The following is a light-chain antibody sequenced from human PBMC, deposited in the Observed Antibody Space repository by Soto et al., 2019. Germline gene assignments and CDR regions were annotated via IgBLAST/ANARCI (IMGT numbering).Light chain of an antibody. J-gene: IGKJ1*01. V-gene: IGKV1-27*01. Sequence: DFQMTQSPSSLSASVGDRVTITCRASEGIINYVAWHQQKSGQVPKLLIYAASILQSGVPARFSGRGSGTDFTLTISSLQPEDVATYYCQKYFGVPWTIGQGTKVEIK. CDR1: EGIINY. CDR2: AAS. CDR3: QKYFGVPWT.